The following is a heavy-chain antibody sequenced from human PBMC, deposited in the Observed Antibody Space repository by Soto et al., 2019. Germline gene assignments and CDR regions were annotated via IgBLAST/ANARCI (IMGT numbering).Heavy chain of an antibody. CDR1: GFTFSNYW. V-gene: IGHV3-7*01. CDR2: IKEDGSEK. CDR3: AREGGYSDYYYMDV. J-gene: IGHJ6*03. Sequence: GGSLRLSCAASGFTFSNYWMSWVRQAPGKGLEWVANIKEDGSEKYYVDSAKGRFTISRNNAKNSLYLQMNSLRAEDTSVYYCAREGGYSDYYYMDVWGRGTTVTVSS. D-gene: IGHD6-25*01.